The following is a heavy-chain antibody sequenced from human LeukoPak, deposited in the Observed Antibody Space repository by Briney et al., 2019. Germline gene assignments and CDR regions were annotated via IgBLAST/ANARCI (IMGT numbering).Heavy chain of an antibody. CDR1: GFTFSNYA. D-gene: IGHD3-9*01. CDR3: AKWGDYDVLTGYYDSDY. CDR2: VSVRDTST. Sequence: GASLRLSCAASGFTFSNYAMSWVRQAPGRGLEWGSAVSVRDTSTYYTDSVKGRFTISRDNSKNTPYLEMNSLSAEDTAIYYCAKWGDYDVLTGYYDSDYWGQGTLVTVSS. J-gene: IGHJ4*02. V-gene: IGHV3-23*01.